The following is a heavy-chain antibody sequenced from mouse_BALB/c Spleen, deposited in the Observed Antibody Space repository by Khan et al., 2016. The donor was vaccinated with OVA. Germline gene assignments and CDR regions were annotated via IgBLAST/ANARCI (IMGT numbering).Heavy chain of an antibody. Sequence: QVQLKESGAELARPGASVKLSCKSSGYTFTSYWMQWVKQRPGQGLEWIGAIYPGDGDTRYTQKFKGKATLTADKSPSTAYMQLSSLASEDSAVYYCASYRYDYCDYWGQGTTLTVSS. CDR2: IYPGDGDT. V-gene: IGHV1-87*01. CDR1: GYTFTSYW. J-gene: IGHJ2*01. CDR3: ASYRYDYCDY. D-gene: IGHD2-14*01.